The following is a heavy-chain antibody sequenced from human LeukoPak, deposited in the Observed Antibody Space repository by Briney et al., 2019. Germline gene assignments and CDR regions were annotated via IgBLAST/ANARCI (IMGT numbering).Heavy chain of an antibody. V-gene: IGHV4-30-4*01. CDR2: IYYSGST. Sequence: PSETLSLTCTVSGGSISSGDYYWSWIRQPPGKGLEWIGYIYYSGSTYYNPSLKSRVTISVDTSKNQFSLKLSSVTAADTAVYYCARDVPPIEQWLGPELDYYGMDVWGQGTTVTVSS. J-gene: IGHJ6*02. CDR3: ARDVPPIEQWLGPELDYYGMDV. D-gene: IGHD6-19*01. CDR1: GGSISSGDYY.